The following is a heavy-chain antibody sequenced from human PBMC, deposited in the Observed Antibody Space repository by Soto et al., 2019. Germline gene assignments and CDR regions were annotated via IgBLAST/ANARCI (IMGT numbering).Heavy chain of an antibody. Sequence: QVQLQESGPGLVKPSQTLSLTCTVSGGSISSGGYYWSWIRQHPGKGLEWIGYIYYSGSTYYNPSLKSRVNISVEPSKNHSSLKLSSVTAAATAVYYCAIVSGVTTGVSYFDYWGKGTLVTVSS. CDR3: AIVSGVTTGVSYFDY. D-gene: IGHD4-17*01. V-gene: IGHV4-31*03. CDR1: GGSISSGGYY. CDR2: IYYSGST. J-gene: IGHJ4*02.